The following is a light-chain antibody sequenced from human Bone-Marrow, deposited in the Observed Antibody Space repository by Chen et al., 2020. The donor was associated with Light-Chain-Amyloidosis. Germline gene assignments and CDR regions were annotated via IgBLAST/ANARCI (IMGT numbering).Light chain of an antibody. V-gene: IGLV6-57*01. Sequence: NFMLTQPHSVSESPGKTVIISCTRSSGSIATNYVQWYQQRPGSSPTTVIYEDDQRPSGVPDRFSGSIDRSFSSDSLTISGLKPDDEADYYCQSYQGSSQGVFGGGTKLTVL. CDR1: SGSIATNY. CDR3: QSYQGSSQGV. CDR2: EDD. J-gene: IGLJ3*02.